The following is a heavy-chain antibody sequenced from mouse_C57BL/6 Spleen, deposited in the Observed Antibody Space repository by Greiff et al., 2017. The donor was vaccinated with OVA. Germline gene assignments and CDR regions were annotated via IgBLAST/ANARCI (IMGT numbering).Heavy chain of an antibody. CDR3: VRHSGYYFDY. V-gene: IGHV10-1*01. Sequence: EADGGLVQPKGSLKLSCAASGFSFNTYAMNWVRQAPGKGLEWVARIRSKSNNYATYYADSVKDRFTISRDDSESMLYLQMNNLKTEDTAMYYCVRHSGYYFDYWGQGTTLTVSS. CDR1: GFSFNTYA. CDR2: IRSKSNNYAT. J-gene: IGHJ2*01.